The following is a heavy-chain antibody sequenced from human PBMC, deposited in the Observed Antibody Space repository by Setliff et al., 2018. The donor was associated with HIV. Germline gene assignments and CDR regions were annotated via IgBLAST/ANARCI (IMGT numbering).Heavy chain of an antibody. Sequence: PGASVKVSCKASGYTFTSYAMHWVRQAPGQRLEWMGWINAGNGNIRYSQKFQGRVTLTRDTSASTVYLDLSSLRSEDTAIYYCARGYYNSGNYFEYWGQGTLVTVSS. CDR2: INAGNGNI. CDR1: GYTFTSYA. J-gene: IGHJ4*02. D-gene: IGHD3-10*01. CDR3: ARGYYNSGNYFEY. V-gene: IGHV1-3*01.